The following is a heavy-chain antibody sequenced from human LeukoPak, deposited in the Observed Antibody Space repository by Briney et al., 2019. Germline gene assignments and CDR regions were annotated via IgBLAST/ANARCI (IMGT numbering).Heavy chain of an antibody. CDR3: AREAYCSSTSCYSGDYYYMDV. Sequence: SETLSLTCTVSGGSISSGGYYWSWIRQPPGKGLEWIGYIYHSGSTYYNPSLKSRVTISVDRSKNQFSLKLSSVTAADTAVYYCAREAYCSSTSCYSGDYYYMDVWGKGTTVTVSS. V-gene: IGHV4-30-2*01. D-gene: IGHD2-2*01. CDR2: IYHSGST. J-gene: IGHJ6*03. CDR1: GGSISSGGYY.